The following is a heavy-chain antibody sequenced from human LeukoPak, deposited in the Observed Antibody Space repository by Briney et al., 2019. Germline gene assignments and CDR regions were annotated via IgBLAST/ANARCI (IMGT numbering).Heavy chain of an antibody. J-gene: IGHJ5*02. Sequence: GGSLRLSCAASGFTFSSYAMSWVRQAPGKGLEWVSAISGSGGSTYYADSVKGRFTISRDNSKNTLYLQMNSLRAGDTAVYYCAKAYCSGGSCYGNWFDPWGQGTLVTVSS. CDR1: GFTFSSYA. CDR3: AKAYCSGGSCYGNWFDP. D-gene: IGHD2-15*01. CDR2: ISGSGGST. V-gene: IGHV3-23*01.